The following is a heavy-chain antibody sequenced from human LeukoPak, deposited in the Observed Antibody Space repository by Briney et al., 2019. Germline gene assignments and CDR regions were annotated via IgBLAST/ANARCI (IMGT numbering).Heavy chain of an antibody. V-gene: IGHV3-74*01. J-gene: IGHJ6*02. CDR3: ARPLSTATGNRYLYGMDV. CDR2: VKSDGSIT. Sequence: GGSLRLSCAASGSTFSNYWMHWVRQAPGKGLEWVSRVKSDGSITTYADSVKGRFTISRDNAKNTLYLQLNSLRDEDTAVYYCARPLSTATGNRYLYGMDVWGQGTTVTVSS. D-gene: IGHD3-16*02. CDR1: GSTFSNYW.